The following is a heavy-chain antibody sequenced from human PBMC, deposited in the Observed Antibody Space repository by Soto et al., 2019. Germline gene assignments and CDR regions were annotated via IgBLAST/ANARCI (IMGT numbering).Heavy chain of an antibody. D-gene: IGHD2-2*01. J-gene: IGHJ6*03. CDR1: GFTFSSYS. CDR3: ARDPSRSTNHYYYYYMDV. V-gene: IGHV3-21*01. CDR2: ISSSSSYI. Sequence: GGSLRLSCAASGFTFSSYSMNWVRQAPGKGLEWVSSISSSSSYIYYADSVKGRFTISRDNAKNSLYLQMNSLRAEDTAVYYCARDPSRSTNHYYYYYMDVWGKGTTVTVSS.